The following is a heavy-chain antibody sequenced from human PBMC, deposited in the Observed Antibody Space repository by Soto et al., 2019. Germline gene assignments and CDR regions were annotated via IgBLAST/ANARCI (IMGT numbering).Heavy chain of an antibody. D-gene: IGHD1-26*01. CDR1: GFTFSSSA. V-gene: IGHV3-23*01. CDR3: ANGGSLGY. Sequence: LRLSCAASGFTFSSSAMSWVRQTPGKGLEWVSSITGSGSSTDYADAVKGRFTISRDNSKNTLYLQMNSLRAEDTAVYYCANGGSLGYWGQGTLVTVSS. J-gene: IGHJ4*02. CDR2: ITGSGSST.